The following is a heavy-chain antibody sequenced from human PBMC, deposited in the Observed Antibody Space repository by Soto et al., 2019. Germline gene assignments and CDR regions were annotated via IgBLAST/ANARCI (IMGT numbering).Heavy chain of an antibody. J-gene: IGHJ4*02. Sequence: PSETLSLTCTFSCGSIISYYWSWIRQPPGKGLEWIGYIYYSGSTNYNPSLKSRVTISVDTSKNQFSLKLSSVTAADTAVYYCASRSGSGSSYYFDYWGQGTLVTVSS. CDR2: IYYSGST. D-gene: IGHD3-10*01. CDR3: ASRSGSGSSYYFDY. V-gene: IGHV4-59*01. CDR1: CGSIISYY.